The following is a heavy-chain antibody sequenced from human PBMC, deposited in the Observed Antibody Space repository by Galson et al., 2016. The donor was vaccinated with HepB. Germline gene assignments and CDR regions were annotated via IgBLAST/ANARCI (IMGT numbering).Heavy chain of an antibody. CDR3: ARGVGFGDYTFDV. CDR2: IRSDGSIT. Sequence: SLRLSCAASGFTFSGYGMHWARQAPGKGLEWVALIRSDGSITYYGDSVKGRFTISRDNSKNTLQLQMNGLRAEDTALYYCARGVGFGDYTFDVWGQGTMVIVSS. CDR1: GFTFSGYG. V-gene: IGHV3-33*01. D-gene: IGHD4-17*01. J-gene: IGHJ3*01.